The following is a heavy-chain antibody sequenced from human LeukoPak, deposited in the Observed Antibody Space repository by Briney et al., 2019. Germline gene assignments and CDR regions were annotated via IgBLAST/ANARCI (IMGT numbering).Heavy chain of an antibody. J-gene: IGHJ4*02. CDR1: GFTFSSYE. CDR2: ISSSGSTI. V-gene: IGHV3-48*03. Sequence: GGSLRLSCAASGFTFSSYEMNWVRQAPGEGLEWVSYISSSGSTIYYADSVKGRFTISRANAKNSLYLQMDSLRAEDTAVYYCARVKGSGWYAVDYWGQGTLVTVSS. CDR3: ARVKGSGWYAVDY. D-gene: IGHD6-19*01.